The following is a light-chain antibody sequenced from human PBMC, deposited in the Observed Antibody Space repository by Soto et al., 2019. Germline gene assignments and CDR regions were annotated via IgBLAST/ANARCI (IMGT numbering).Light chain of an antibody. Sequence: SVLTQPPSVSGAPGQRVTISCTGSSSNIGADYDVHWYQQYPGKAPKLIIYDVNERPSGVPYRFSGSKSGDTASLTISGLQAEDEADYYCCSFAGRSTLYVFGIGTKVTV. CDR1: SSNIGADYD. J-gene: IGLJ1*01. CDR2: DVN. V-gene: IGLV1-40*01. CDR3: CSFAGRSTLYV.